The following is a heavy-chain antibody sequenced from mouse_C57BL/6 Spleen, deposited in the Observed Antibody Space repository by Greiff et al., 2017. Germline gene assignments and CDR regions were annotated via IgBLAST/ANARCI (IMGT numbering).Heavy chain of an antibody. CDR1: GYSFTSYW. CDR3: AGSPLGYGSSYGYFDV. Sequence: QVHVKQPGAELVKPGASVKLSCKASGYSFTSYWMHWVKQRPGRGLEWIGRLDPIRGGTKYNEKFKSKATLTVDKPSSTAYMQLSSLTSEDSAVYYCAGSPLGYGSSYGYFDVWGTGTTVTVSS. V-gene: IGHV1-72*01. J-gene: IGHJ1*03. CDR2: LDPIRGGT. D-gene: IGHD1-1*01.